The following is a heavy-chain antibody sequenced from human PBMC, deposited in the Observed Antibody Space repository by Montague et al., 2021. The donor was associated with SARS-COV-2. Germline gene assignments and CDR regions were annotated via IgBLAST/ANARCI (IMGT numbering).Heavy chain of an antibody. CDR1: GYTLANSW. Sequence: QSGAEVKKPGQSLKISCTGSGYTLANSWIAWVRQKPGEGLEWMGXFYPGDSTAKYSPSFQGQVTFSAANSINTAYLQWRSLQASDTAMYFCARYSAGCLDFWAQGTLVIVS. V-gene: IGHV5-51*03. CDR3: ARYSAGCLDF. J-gene: IGHJ4*02. D-gene: IGHD6-19*01. CDR2: FYPGDSTA.